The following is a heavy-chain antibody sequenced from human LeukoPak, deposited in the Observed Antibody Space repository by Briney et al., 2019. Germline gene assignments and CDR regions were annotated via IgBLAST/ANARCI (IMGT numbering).Heavy chain of an antibody. D-gene: IGHD3-10*01. Sequence: PGGSLRLSCAASGFTFDDYAMHWVRQAPGKGLEWVSGISWNGGSIGYADSVKGRFTISRDNAKNSLYLQMNSLRAEDTALYYCAKSRWGVTLDYWGQGTLVTVSS. V-gene: IGHV3-9*01. CDR2: ISWNGGSI. CDR3: AKSRWGVTLDY. J-gene: IGHJ4*02. CDR1: GFTFDDYA.